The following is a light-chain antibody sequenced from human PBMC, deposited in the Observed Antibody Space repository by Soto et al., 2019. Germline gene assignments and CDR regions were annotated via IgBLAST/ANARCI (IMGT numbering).Light chain of an antibody. J-gene: IGLJ2*01. CDR1: SSDVGGYNY. V-gene: IGLV2-8*01. CDR2: EVS. Sequence: QSALTQPPSASGSPGQSVTISCTGTSSDVGGYNYVSWYQQHPGKAPKLMIYEVSKRPSWVPDRFSGSKSGNTASLTVSGLQAEDDADYYCSSYAGSNNFVVFGGGTKVTVL. CDR3: SSYAGSNNFVV.